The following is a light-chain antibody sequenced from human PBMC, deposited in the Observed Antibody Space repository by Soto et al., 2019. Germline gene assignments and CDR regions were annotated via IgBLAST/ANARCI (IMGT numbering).Light chain of an antibody. CDR3: QQYNNWLWT. Sequence: EIVMTQSPATLSVSPGERATLSCRASQSVNSNLVWYQQKPGPAPRLLIYGASTRATGIPGRFSGSGYGTEFTLTISRLQSEDFAVYYCQQYNNWLWTFGQGTKVEIK. J-gene: IGKJ1*01. V-gene: IGKV3-15*01. CDR2: GAS. CDR1: QSVNSN.